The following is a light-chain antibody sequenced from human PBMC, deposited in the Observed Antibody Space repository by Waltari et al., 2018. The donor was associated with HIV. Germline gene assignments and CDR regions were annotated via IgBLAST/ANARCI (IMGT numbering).Light chain of an antibody. V-gene: IGLV2-14*01. Sequence: SGLTQPASVSGSLGQSITISCFPSSAAFILHHHVSCYQHHPHKATQLVIYDDNIRPSEIPFRFSASKSGNTASLTISGLQVDDEADYYCSSYMNSGTLVFGGGTKVTVL. CDR3: SSYMNSGTLV. CDR1: SAAFILHHH. CDR2: DDN. J-gene: IGLJ3*02.